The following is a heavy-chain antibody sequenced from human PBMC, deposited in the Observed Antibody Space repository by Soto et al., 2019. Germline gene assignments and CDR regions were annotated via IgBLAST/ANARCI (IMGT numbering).Heavy chain of an antibody. Sequence: GESLKISCAASGFTFSSYWMSWVRQAPGKGLEWVANIKQDGSEKYYVDSVKGRFTISRDNAKNSLYLQMNSLRAEDTAVYYCARDLLPYCSGGSCYSDAFDIWGQGTMVTVSS. V-gene: IGHV3-7*01. CDR2: IKQDGSEK. D-gene: IGHD2-15*01. CDR1: GFTFSSYW. J-gene: IGHJ3*02. CDR3: ARDLLPYCSGGSCYSDAFDI.